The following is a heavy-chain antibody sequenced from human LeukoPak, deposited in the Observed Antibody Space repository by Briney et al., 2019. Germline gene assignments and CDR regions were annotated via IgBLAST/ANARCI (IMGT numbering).Heavy chain of an antibody. D-gene: IGHD3-22*01. V-gene: IGHV4-59*01. Sequence: SETLSLTCTVSGGSISSYYWSWIRQPPGKGLEWIGYIYYSGSTNYNPSLKSRVTISVDTSKNQFSLKLSSVTAADKAVYYCARVPNHYDSSGYPSTLFDYWGQGTLVTVSS. CDR3: ARVPNHYDSSGYPSTLFDY. CDR1: GGSISSYY. J-gene: IGHJ4*02. CDR2: IYYSGST.